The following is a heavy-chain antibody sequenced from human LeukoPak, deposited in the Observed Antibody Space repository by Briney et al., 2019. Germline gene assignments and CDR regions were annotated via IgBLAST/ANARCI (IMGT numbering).Heavy chain of an antibody. J-gene: IGHJ5*02. V-gene: IGHV4-34*01. D-gene: IGHD3-16*01. CDR2: INHSGST. Sequence: NSSETLSLTCAVYGGSFSGYYWSWIRQPPGKGLEWIGEINHSGSTNYNPSLKSRVTISVDTSKNQFSLKLSSVTAADTAVYYCARTRLHRWFDPWGQGTLVTVSS. CDR1: GGSFSGYY. CDR3: ARTRLHRWFDP.